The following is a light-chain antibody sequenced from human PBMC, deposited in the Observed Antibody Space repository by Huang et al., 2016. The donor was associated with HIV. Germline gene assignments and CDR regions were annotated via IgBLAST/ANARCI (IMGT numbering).Light chain of an antibody. V-gene: IGKV3-15*01. Sequence: EMVMTQSPATLSVSPGERATLSCRASQSVSSNLAWYQQKPGQAPRLLIYGASTRATAIPARFSGSGSGTEVTLTISSLQSEDFAVYYCQQYNNWPPNTFGQGTKLEMK. CDR2: GAS. J-gene: IGKJ2*01. CDR1: QSVSSN. CDR3: QQYNNWPPNT.